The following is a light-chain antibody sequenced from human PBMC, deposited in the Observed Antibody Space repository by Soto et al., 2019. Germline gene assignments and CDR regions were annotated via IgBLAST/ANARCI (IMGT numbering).Light chain of an antibody. Sequence: SYELTQPPSVSVAPGMTARITCGGNNIGSKSVHWYQQKPGQAPVLVIYYDSDRPSGIPERFSGSNSGNTATLTISRVEAGDEADYYCQVWDSSSDPWVFGGGTKVTVL. CDR3: QVWDSSSDPWV. CDR2: YDS. CDR1: NIGSKS. J-gene: IGLJ2*01. V-gene: IGLV3-21*04.